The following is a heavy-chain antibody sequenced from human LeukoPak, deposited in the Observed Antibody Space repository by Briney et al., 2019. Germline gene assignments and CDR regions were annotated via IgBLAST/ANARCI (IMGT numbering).Heavy chain of an antibody. D-gene: IGHD6-19*01. CDR2: IYYSGST. Sequence: PSETLSLTCTVSGGSISSYYWSWIRQPPGKGLEWIGYIYYSGSTNYNPSLKSRVTISVDTSKNQSSLKLSSVTAADTAVYYCASSVSGWSLFDYWGQGTLVTVSS. CDR1: GGSISSYY. V-gene: IGHV4-59*01. CDR3: ASSVSGWSLFDY. J-gene: IGHJ4*02.